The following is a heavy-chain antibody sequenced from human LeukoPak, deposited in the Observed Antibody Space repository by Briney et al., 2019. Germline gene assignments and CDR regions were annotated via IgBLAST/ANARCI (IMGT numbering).Heavy chain of an antibody. CDR1: GGSVSSGSYY. J-gene: IGHJ4*02. Sequence: SETLSLTCTVSGGSVSSGSYYWSWIRQPPGKGLEWIGYIYYSGSTNYNPSLKSRDTISVDTSKNQFSLKLSSVTAADTAVYYCARAEYYFDYWGQGTLVTVSS. V-gene: IGHV4-61*01. CDR2: IYYSGST. CDR3: ARAEYYFDY.